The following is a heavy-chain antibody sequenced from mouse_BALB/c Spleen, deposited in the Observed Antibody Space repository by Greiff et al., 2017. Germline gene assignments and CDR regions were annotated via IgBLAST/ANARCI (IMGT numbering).Heavy chain of an antibody. CDR3: ARSGHTTARATLFAY. V-gene: IGHV3-1*02. CDR2: IHYSGST. D-gene: IGHD3-1*01. CDR1: GYSITSGYS. J-gene: IGHJ3*01. Sequence: VQLQQSGPDLVKPSQSLSLTCTVTGYSITSGYSWHWIRQFPGNKLEWMGYIHYSGSTNYNPSLKSRISITRDTSKNQFFLQLNSVTTEDTATYYCARSGHTTARATLFAYWGQGTLVTVSA.